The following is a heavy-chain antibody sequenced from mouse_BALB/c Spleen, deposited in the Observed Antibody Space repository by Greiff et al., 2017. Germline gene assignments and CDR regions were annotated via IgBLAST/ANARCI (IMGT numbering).Heavy chain of an antibody. CDR3: ARSYGSRGTWFAY. V-gene: IGHV1S34*01. J-gene: IGHJ3*01. D-gene: IGHD1-1*01. CDR2: ISCYNGAT. CDR1: GYSFTGYY. Sequence: LVKPGASVKISCKVSGYSFTGYYMHWVKQSHGKSLEWMGYISCYNGATSYNQKFKGKATFTVDTSSSTAYMQFNSLTSEDTAVYSCARSYGSRGTWFAYWGQGTLVTVSA.